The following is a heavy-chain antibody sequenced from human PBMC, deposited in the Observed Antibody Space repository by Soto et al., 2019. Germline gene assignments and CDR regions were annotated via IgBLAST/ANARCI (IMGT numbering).Heavy chain of an antibody. CDR1: GGAINSYY. D-gene: IGHD3-3*01. V-gene: IGHV4-4*07. CDR3: ARGQRFSDWFDP. CDR2: IYSSGST. J-gene: IGHJ5*02. Sequence: SETLSLTCPVSGGAINSYYWPWIRQPAGKGLEWIGRIYSSGSTKYNPSLQSRVTMSLDTSKNQFSLRLTSVTAADTAVYYCARGQRFSDWFDPWGQGTLVTVSS.